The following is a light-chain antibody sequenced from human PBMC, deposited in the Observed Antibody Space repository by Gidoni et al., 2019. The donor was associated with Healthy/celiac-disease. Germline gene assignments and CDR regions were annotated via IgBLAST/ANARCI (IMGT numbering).Light chain of an antibody. J-gene: IGKJ2*02. CDR1: QSLSSW. CDR2: DAS. CDR3: QQYNNYPGT. V-gene: IGKV1-5*01. Sequence: IQMTTSPSTLSASVGDRVPITCRASQSLSSWLAWYQQKPGKAPKLLIYDASSLESGVPSRFSGSGSGTEFTLTISSLQPDDFATYYCQQYNNYPGTFGQGTKLEIK.